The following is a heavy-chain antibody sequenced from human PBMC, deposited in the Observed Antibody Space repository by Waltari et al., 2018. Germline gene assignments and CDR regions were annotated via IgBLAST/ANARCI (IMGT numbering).Heavy chain of an antibody. V-gene: IGHV4-4*02. D-gene: IGHD3-22*01. J-gene: IGHJ3*02. CDR3: VNHYETRGYGAFDI. CDR1: GGSISSSYW. CDR2: VYHRGPT. Sequence: QVQLQESGPGLVKPSEILSLTCAVSGGSISSSYWWSWVRQPPGKGLEWMGEVYHRGPTNYNPSLKSRVTISVDKSKNQFSLKLSSVTAADTAVYFCVNHYETRGYGAFDIWGQGTMVTVSS.